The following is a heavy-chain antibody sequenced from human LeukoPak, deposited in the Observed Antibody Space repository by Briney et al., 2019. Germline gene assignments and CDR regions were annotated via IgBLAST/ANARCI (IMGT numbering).Heavy chain of an antibody. Sequence: ASVKVSCKASGYTFTSYYMHWVRQAPGQGLEWMGWINPNSGGTNYAQKFQGRVTMTRDTSISTAYMELSRLRSDDTAVYYCARGGYYDFWSGYPNWFDPWGQGTLVTVSS. CDR1: GYTFTSYY. J-gene: IGHJ5*02. CDR3: ARGGYYDFWSGYPNWFDP. D-gene: IGHD3-3*01. CDR2: INPNSGGT. V-gene: IGHV1-2*02.